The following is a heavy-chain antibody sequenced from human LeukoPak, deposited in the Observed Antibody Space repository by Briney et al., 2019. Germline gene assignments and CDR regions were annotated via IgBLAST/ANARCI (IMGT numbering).Heavy chain of an antibody. CDR3: ARDITGGYYYYYMDV. V-gene: IGHV4-4*07. J-gene: IGHJ6*03. CDR2: IYTSGST. Sequence: SETLSLTCTVSGGSICSYYWSWIRQPAGKGLDWIGRIYTSGSTNYNPSLKSRVTMSVDTSKNQFSLKLSSVTAADTAVYYCARDITGGYYYYYMDVWGKGTTVTVSS. D-gene: IGHD1-14*01. CDR1: GGSICSYY.